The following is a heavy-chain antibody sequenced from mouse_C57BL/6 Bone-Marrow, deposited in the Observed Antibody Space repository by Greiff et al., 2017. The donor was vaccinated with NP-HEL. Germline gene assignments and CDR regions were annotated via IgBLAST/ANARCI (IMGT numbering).Heavy chain of an antibody. CDR2: IDPEDGES. CDR3: ARSHYGSLFAY. Sequence: VQLQQSGAELVQPGASVKLSCTASGFNINDYYMHWVQQRPEQGLEWIGRIDPEDGESKYAPKFPGTATITADTSSNPSYLQLSSLTSEDTAVYYCARSHYGSLFAYWGQGTLVTVSA. J-gene: IGHJ3*01. CDR1: GFNINDYY. D-gene: IGHD1-1*01. V-gene: IGHV14-2*01.